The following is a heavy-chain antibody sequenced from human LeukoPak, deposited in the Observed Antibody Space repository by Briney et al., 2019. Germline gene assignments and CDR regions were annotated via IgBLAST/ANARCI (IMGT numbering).Heavy chain of an antibody. V-gene: IGHV4-34*01. CDR3: ARGYGGPDY. Sequence: PSETLSLTCAVYDGSLSGYYGSGIRQPPGKGLEWIGEINHSGSTNYNPSLKSRVTISVDTSKNQFSLKLSSVSAADTAVSYCARGYGGPDYWGQGTLVTVSS. J-gene: IGHJ4*02. CDR2: INHSGST. D-gene: IGHD4-23*01. CDR1: DGSLSGYY.